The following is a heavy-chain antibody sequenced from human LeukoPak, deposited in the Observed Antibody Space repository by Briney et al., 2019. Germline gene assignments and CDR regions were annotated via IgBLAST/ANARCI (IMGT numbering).Heavy chain of an antibody. CDR3: ASSGMDV. Sequence: SETLSLTCAVYGGSFSGYCWSWIRQPPGKGLEWIGEINHSGSTNYNPSLKSRVTISVDTSKNQFSLKLSSVTAADTAVYYCASSGMDVWGKGTTVTVSS. CDR1: GGSFSGYC. J-gene: IGHJ6*04. CDR2: INHSGST. V-gene: IGHV4-34*01.